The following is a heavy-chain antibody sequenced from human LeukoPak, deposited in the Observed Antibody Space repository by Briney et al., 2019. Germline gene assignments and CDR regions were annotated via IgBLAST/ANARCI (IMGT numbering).Heavy chain of an antibody. CDR1: GFTFSSYS. CDR3: ARDGGYDFWSGYYQDY. J-gene: IGHJ4*02. Sequence: GGSLRLSCAASGFTFSSYSMNWVRQAPGKGLEWVSSISSSSSYIYYADSVKGRFTISRDNSKNTLYLQMNSLRAEDTAVYYCARDGGYDFWSGYYQDYWGQGTLVTVSS. D-gene: IGHD3-3*01. V-gene: IGHV3-21*01. CDR2: ISSSSSYI.